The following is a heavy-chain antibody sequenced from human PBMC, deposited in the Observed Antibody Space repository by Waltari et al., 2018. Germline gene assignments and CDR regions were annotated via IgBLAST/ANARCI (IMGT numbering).Heavy chain of an antibody. D-gene: IGHD2-2*01. CDR1: GGSISSYY. Sequence: QVQLQESGPGLVKPSETLSLTCTVSGGSISSYYWSWIRQPAGKGLEWIGRIYTSRSTNYTPPLKSRVTMSVDTSKNQFSLKLSSVTAADTAVYYCARGVAYCSSTSCFNWFDPWGQGTLVTVSS. CDR3: ARGVAYCSSTSCFNWFDP. V-gene: IGHV4-4*07. J-gene: IGHJ5*02. CDR2: IYTSRST.